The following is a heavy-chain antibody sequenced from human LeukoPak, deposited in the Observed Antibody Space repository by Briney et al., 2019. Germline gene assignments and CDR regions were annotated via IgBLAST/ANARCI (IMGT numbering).Heavy chain of an antibody. CDR3: ARGVVLGQDDAFDI. Sequence: SETLSLTCTVSGGSISNYYWSWIRQPLGKGLEWIGYIFYRGSIDYSPSLQSRVTISVDTSKNHLSLRLTSVTAADTAVYFCARGVVLGQDDAFDIWGRGTMVTVSS. D-gene: IGHD3/OR15-3a*01. CDR1: GGSISNYY. J-gene: IGHJ3*02. CDR2: IFYRGSI. V-gene: IGHV4-59*12.